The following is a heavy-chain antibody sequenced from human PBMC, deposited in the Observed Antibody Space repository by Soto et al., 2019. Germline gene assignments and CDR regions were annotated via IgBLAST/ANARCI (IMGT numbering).Heavy chain of an antibody. CDR2: IYYSGST. CDR3: ARGPPGSGAFDI. CDR1: GGSISSYY. V-gene: IGHV4-59*01. J-gene: IGHJ3*02. Sequence: SETLSLTCTVSGGSISSYYWSWIRQPPGKGLEWIGYIYYSGSTNYNPSLKSRVTISVDTSKNQFSLKLSSVTAADTAVYYCARGPPGSGAFDIWGPGTMVTVSS.